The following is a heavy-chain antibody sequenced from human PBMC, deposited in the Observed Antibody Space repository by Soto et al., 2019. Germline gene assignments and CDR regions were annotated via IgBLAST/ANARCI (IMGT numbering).Heavy chain of an antibody. V-gene: IGHV1-2*02. CDR3: ARDGDSGYDMGDFFDY. Sequence: GASVKVSCKASGYTFTGYYMHWVRQAPGQGLEWMGWINPNSGGTNYAQKFQGRVTMTRDTSISTAYMELSRLRSDDTAVYYCARDGDSGYDMGDFFDYWGQGTLVTVSS. D-gene: IGHD5-12*01. J-gene: IGHJ4*02. CDR1: GYTFTGYY. CDR2: INPNSGGT.